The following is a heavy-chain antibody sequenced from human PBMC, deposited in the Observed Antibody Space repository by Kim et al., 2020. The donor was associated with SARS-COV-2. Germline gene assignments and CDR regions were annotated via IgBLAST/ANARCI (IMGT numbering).Heavy chain of an antibody. V-gene: IGHV3-21*01. CDR2: ISSSSSYI. Sequence: GGTLRLSCAVSGFTISSYSMNWVRQAPGQGLEWVSSISSSSSYIYYADSVKGRFTISRDNATNSLYLQMHSLRAEDTAVDYCSRDVSDTYYYDSRVKWG. CDR3: SRDVSDTYYYDSRVK. CDR1: GFTISSYS. J-gene: IGHJ1*01. D-gene: IGHD3-22*01.